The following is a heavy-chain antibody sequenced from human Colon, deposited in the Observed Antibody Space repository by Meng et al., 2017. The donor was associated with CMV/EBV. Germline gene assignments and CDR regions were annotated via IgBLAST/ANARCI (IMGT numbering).Heavy chain of an antibody. CDR3: ARDPIFYDPSGRPSGEFDM. CDR2: INPGADLT. CDR1: GYTFIGYY. D-gene: IGHD3-22*01. J-gene: IGHJ3*02. V-gene: IGHV1-46*01. Sequence: ASVKVSCKTSGYTFIGYYMHWVRQAPGQGLEWMALINPGADLTNYARGFQGRVTLTRDTSTSTVYMELSSLRSEDTAVYYCARDPIFYDPSGRPSGEFDMWGQGTMVTVSS.